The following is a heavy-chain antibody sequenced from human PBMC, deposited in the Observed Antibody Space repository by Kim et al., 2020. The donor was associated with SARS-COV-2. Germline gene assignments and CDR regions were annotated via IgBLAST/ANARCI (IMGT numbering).Heavy chain of an antibody. CDR3: ARESYPDTRDHYDFWSGYSFDY. V-gene: IGHV3-7*01. Sequence: GGSLRLSCAASGFTFSSYWMSWVRQAPGKGLEWVANIKQDVSEKYYVDSVKGRFTISRDNAKNSLYLQMNSLRAEDTAVYYCARESYPDTRDHYDFWSGYSFDYWGQGTLVTVSS. CDR1: GFTFSSYW. CDR2: IKQDVSEK. J-gene: IGHJ4*02. D-gene: IGHD3-3*01.